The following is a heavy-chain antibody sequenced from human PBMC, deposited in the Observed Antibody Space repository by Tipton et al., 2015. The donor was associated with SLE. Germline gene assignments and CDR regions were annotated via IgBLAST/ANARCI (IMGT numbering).Heavy chain of an antibody. CDR1: GYSISSGFY. J-gene: IGHJ6*02. CDR2: IYHSGST. D-gene: IGHD5-24*01. CDR3: ARDGEMTTMEV. V-gene: IGHV4-38-2*02. Sequence: TLSLTCAVSGYSISSGFYWGWIRQPPGKGLEWIGNIYHSGSTYYNPSLRSRVTVSVDTSKNQFSLNLSSVTAADTAVYYCARDGEMTTMEVWGQGTTVTVSS.